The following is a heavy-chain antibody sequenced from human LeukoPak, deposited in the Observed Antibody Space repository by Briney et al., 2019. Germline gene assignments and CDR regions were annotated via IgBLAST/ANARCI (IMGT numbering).Heavy chain of an antibody. V-gene: IGHV3-21*01. J-gene: IGHJ4*02. CDR2: ISSSSSYI. Sequence: GGSLRLSCVASGFTFTSDAMNWVRQAPGKGLEWVSSISSSSSYIYYADSVKGRFTISRDNAKNSLYLQMNSLRAEDTAVYYCARDLRHYYDSSGYFSWGQGTLVTVSS. CDR1: GFTFTSDA. D-gene: IGHD3-22*01. CDR3: ARDLRHYYDSSGYFS.